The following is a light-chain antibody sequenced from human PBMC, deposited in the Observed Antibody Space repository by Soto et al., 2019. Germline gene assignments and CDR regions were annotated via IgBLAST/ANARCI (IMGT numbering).Light chain of an antibody. CDR2: AAS. J-gene: IGKJ1*01. Sequence: EIVLTQSPDTLSLFPGERATLSCRASQSVSSTYLAWYQQKPGQAPRPLISAASSRATGTPDRVRGSGSGTDFTLTISRLEPEDFAVYYCQQYGSSRWTFGQGTKVEIK. CDR1: QSVSSTY. V-gene: IGKV3-20*01. CDR3: QQYGSSRWT.